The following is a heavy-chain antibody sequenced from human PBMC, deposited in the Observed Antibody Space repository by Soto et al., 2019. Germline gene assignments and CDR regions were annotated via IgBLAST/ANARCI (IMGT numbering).Heavy chain of an antibody. CDR3: AGFFGTY. D-gene: IGHD3-10*01. V-gene: IGHV4-34*01. J-gene: IGHJ4*02. CDR2: INRSGST. Sequence: SSETLSLTCAVYGGSFSGYYWSWIRQPPGKGLEWIGEINRSGSTNYNPSLKSRVTISVDTSKNQFSLKLSSVTAADTAVYYCAGFFGTYWGQGTLVTVSS. CDR1: GGSFSGYY.